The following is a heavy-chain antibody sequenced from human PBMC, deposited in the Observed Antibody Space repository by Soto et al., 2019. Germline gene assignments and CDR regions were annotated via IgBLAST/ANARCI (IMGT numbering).Heavy chain of an antibody. CDR3: KTVLDC. CDR2: IDGVGTCT. V-gene: IGHV3-74*01. J-gene: IGHJ4*02. CDR1: GFTFTNYW. Sequence: PGGSLRLSCAASGFTFTNYWMHWVRQVPGKGLVWVSRIDGVGTCTSYSDSVRGRFTISRDNAENTLYLQMNSLRAEDTAGDYCKTVLDCWGQGIPVT.